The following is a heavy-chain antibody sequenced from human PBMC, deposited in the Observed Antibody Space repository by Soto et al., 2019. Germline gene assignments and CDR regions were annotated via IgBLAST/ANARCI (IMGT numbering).Heavy chain of an antibody. Sequence: SETLSLTCTVSGGSISSYYWSWIRQPAGKGLEWIGRIYTSGSTNYNPSLKSRVTMSVDTSKNQFSLKLSSVTAADTAVYYCARDAPKWELSASDIWGQGTMVTVSS. V-gene: IGHV4-4*07. CDR3: ARDAPKWELSASDI. D-gene: IGHD1-26*01. CDR2: IYTSGST. J-gene: IGHJ3*02. CDR1: GGSISSYY.